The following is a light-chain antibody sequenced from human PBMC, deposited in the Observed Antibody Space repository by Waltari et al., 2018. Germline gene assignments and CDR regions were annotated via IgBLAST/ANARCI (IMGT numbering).Light chain of an antibody. CDR3: ATWDDSLNAVV. CDR1: DSNIRNNA. Sequence: QSVVTQPPSVSEAPRQRVPISCSGSDSNIRNNAVNWYQQVPGKAPKLLIYYDDVLPSGVSDRFSASKSGTSASLTISGLQSDDEAEYYCATWDDSLNAVVFGGGTKLTVL. V-gene: IGLV1-36*01. CDR2: YDD. J-gene: IGLJ2*01.